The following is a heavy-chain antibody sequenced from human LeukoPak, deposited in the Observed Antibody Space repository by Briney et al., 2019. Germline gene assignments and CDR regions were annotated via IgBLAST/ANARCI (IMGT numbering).Heavy chain of an antibody. CDR1: GYTFTGYY. D-gene: IGHD3-9*01. CDR3: ARVWVPYYDILTGYYDWGGFDY. Sequence: ASVKVSCKASGYTFTGYYMHWVRQAPGQGLEWMGWINPNSGGTNYAQKFQGRVTMTRDTSISTAYTELSRLRSDDTAVYYCARVWVPYYDILTGYYDWGGFDYWGQGTLVTVSS. V-gene: IGHV1-2*02. J-gene: IGHJ4*02. CDR2: INPNSGGT.